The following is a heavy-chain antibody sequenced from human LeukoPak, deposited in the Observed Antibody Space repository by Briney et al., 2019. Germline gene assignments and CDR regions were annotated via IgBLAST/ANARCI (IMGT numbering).Heavy chain of an antibody. Sequence: SETLSLTCTVSGGSISSYYWSWIRQPPGKGLEWIGYIYYSGSTNYNPSLKSRVTMSVDTSKNQFSLKLSSVTAADTAVYYCASGGQLANFDYRGQGTLVTVSS. CDR2: IYYSGST. CDR3: ASGGQLANFDY. D-gene: IGHD6-6*01. CDR1: GGSISSYY. V-gene: IGHV4-59*12. J-gene: IGHJ4*02.